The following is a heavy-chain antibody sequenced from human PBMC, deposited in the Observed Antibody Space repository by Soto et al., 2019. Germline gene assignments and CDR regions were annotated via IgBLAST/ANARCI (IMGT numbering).Heavy chain of an antibody. J-gene: IGHJ6*02. CDR2: VYSSGST. CDR1: GGSINSYW. D-gene: IGHD2-2*01. CDR3: ARDGVXCSSSSCQDFYYYGMDV. Sequence: SETLSLTCSVSGGSINSYWWSWIRQPAGKGLEWIGRVYSSGSTYYNPSLKSRVTVSVDGSKNQFSLKLSSVTAADTAVYYCARDGVXCSSSSCQDFYYYGMDVWGQGTTVTVSS. V-gene: IGHV4-4*07.